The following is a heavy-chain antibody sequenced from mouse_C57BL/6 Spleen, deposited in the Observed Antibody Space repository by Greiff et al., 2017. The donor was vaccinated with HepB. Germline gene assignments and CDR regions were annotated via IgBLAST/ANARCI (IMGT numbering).Heavy chain of an antibody. Sequence: QVQLQQPGAELVRPGSSVKLSCKASGYTFTSYWMDWVKQRPGQGLEWIGNIYPSDSETHYNQKFKDKATLTVDKSSSTAYMQLSSLTSEDSAVYYCARSETGTYYYAMDYWGQGTSVTVSS. J-gene: IGHJ4*01. CDR3: ARSETGTYYYAMDY. CDR1: GYTFTSYW. CDR2: IYPSDSET. V-gene: IGHV1-61*01. D-gene: IGHD4-1*01.